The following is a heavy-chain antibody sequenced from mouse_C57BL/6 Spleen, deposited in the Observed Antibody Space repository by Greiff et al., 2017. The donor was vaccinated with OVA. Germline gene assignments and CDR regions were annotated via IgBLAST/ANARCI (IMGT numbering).Heavy chain of an antibody. J-gene: IGHJ1*03. CDR1: GYTFTDYE. CDR3: TRRGLGLSYWYFDV. Sequence: VQGVESGAELVRPGASVTLSCKASGYTFTDYEMHWVKQTPVHGLEWIGAIDPETGGTAYNQKFKGKAILTADKSSSTAYMELRSLTSEDSAVYYCTRRGLGLSYWYFDVWGTGTTVTVSS. V-gene: IGHV1-15*01. D-gene: IGHD3-3*01. CDR2: IDPETGGT.